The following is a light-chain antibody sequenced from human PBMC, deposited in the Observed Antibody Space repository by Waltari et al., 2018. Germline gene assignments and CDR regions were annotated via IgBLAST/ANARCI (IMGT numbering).Light chain of an antibody. CDR1: NIGSRS. CDR2: LDS. Sequence: SSVLTQAPSVSVAPGQTATVTCGGDNIGSRSVHWYQQKPGRAPVLVVYLDSDRPSGIPERFSGSKSWTAATLTISRVEAGDEADYYCHVWDANTVMFGGGTKLTVL. J-gene: IGLJ3*02. CDR3: HVWDANTVM. V-gene: IGLV3-21*02.